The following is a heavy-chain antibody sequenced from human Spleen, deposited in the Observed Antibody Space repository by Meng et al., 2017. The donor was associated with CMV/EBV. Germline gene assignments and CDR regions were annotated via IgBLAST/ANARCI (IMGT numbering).Heavy chain of an antibody. D-gene: IGHD7-27*01. CDR1: GYRFSDYG. V-gene: IGHV1-2*02. J-gene: IGHJ4*02. CDR2: INPNSGDP. CDR3: ARGTGIFDY. Sequence: GTCKAYGYRFSDYGFTWMRQAPGQGPRWIGWINPNSGDPNYAQKFQGRVTMIRGTSINTAYMKFRRLRSGDTAVYFCARGTGIFDYWGQGTLVTVSS.